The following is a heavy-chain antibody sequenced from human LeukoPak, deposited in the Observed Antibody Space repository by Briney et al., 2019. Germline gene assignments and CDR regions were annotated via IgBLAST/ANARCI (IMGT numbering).Heavy chain of an antibody. J-gene: IGHJ4*02. CDR2: IIPILGIA. V-gene: IGHV1-69*04. D-gene: IGHD5-12*01. Sequence: ASVKVSCKASGCTFSSYAISWVRQAPGQGLEWMGRIIPILGIANYAQKFQGRVTITADKSTSTAYMELSSLRSEDTAVYYCARAKLIRGYSGYDPLGYFDYWGQGTLVTVSS. CDR1: GCTFSSYA. CDR3: ARAKLIRGYSGYDPLGYFDY.